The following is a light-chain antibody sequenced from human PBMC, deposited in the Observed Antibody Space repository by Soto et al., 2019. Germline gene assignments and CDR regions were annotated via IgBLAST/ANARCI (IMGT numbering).Light chain of an antibody. CDR3: SSYTSISTYV. V-gene: IGLV2-18*02. CDR1: SSDVGSYNG. CDR2: DVS. J-gene: IGLJ1*01. Sequence: QSVLTQPPSVSGSPGQSGTISCTGTSSDVGSYNGVSWYQQPPGTAPKLMIYDVSNRPSGVPDRFSGSKSGNTASLTISGLQAEDGGDYYCSSYTSISTYVFGTGTKVTVL.